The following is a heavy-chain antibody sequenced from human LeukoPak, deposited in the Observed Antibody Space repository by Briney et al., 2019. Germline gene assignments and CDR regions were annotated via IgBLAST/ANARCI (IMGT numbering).Heavy chain of an antibody. CDR1: GFTFDDYA. Sequence: GRSLRLSCAASGFTFDDYAMHWVRQAPGKGLEWVSGISWNSGSIGYADSVKGRFTISRDNAKNSLYLQMNSLRAEDTALYYCAKEKSRADAFDIWGQGTMVTVSS. V-gene: IGHV3-9*01. CDR2: ISWNSGSI. CDR3: AKEKSRADAFDI. J-gene: IGHJ3*02.